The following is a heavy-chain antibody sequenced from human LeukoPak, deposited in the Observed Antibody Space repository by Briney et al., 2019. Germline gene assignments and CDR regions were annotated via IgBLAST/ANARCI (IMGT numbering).Heavy chain of an antibody. CDR2: MNPNSGNT. CDR1: GYTFTSYD. D-gene: IGHD2-2*01. V-gene: IGHV1-8*03. CDR3: AIIGDIVVVPASKGGY. Sequence: ASVKVSCKASGYTFTSYDINWVRQATGQGLEWMGWMNPNSGNTGYAQKFQGRVTITRNTSISTAYMELSSLRSEDTAVYYCAIIGDIVVVPASKGGYWGQGTLVTVSS. J-gene: IGHJ4*02.